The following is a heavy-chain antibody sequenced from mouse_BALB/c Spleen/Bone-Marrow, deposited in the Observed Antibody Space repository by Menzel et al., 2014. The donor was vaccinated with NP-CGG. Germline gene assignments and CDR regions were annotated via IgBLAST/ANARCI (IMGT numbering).Heavy chain of an antibody. CDR2: IYYSGTI. J-gene: IGHJ2*01. CDR3: ARYYGNYFDY. D-gene: IGHD2-1*01. Sequence: EVQLQQSGPGLVKPSQTVSLTCTVTGISITTGNYRWSWIRQFPGNKLEWIGYIYYSGTITYNPSLTSRTTITRDTSKNQFFPEMNSLTAEDTATYYCARYYGNYFDYWGQGTTLTVSS. CDR1: GISITTGNYR. V-gene: IGHV3-5*02.